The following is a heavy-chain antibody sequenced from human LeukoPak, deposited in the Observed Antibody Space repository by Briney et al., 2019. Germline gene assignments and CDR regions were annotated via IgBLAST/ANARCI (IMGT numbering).Heavy chain of an antibody. CDR2: IYSRGST. D-gene: IGHD3-22*01. CDR1: VGSINNYY. CDR3: ARTPIYYYDNSGYFT. Sequence: TSETLSLTCTVSVGSINNYYWSWIRQPAGKGLEWIGHIYSRGSTNYNPSLKSRVTMSVDTSKNQFSLKLSSVTAADTAVYYCARTPIYYYDNSGYFTWGQGTLVTVSS. J-gene: IGHJ5*02. V-gene: IGHV4-4*07.